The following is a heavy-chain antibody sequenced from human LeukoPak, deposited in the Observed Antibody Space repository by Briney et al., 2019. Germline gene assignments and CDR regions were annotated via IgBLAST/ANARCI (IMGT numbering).Heavy chain of an antibody. CDR1: GFTVSSNY. V-gene: IGHV3-66*01. D-gene: IGHD3-10*01. CDR3: ARDMGSGSSYGDFDY. Sequence: QSGGSLRLSCAASGFTVSSNYMSWVRQAPGKGLEWVPVIYSGGSKYYADSVKGRFTISRDNSKNTLYLQMNSLRAEDTAVYYCARDMGSGSSYGDFDYWGQGTLVTVSS. J-gene: IGHJ4*02. CDR2: IYSGGSK.